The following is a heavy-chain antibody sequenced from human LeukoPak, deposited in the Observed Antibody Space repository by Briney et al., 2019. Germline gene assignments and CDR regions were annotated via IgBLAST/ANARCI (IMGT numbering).Heavy chain of an antibody. CDR3: AKDGPYDFWSGYRNWFDP. Sequence: SETLSLTCTVSGGSISSGGYYWSWIRQPPGKGLEWIGYIYHSGSTYYNPSLKSRVTISVDRSKNQFSLKLSSVTAADTAVYYCAKDGPYDFWSGYRNWFDPRGQGTLVMVSS. CDR1: GGSISSGGYY. D-gene: IGHD3-3*01. CDR2: IYHSGST. V-gene: IGHV4-30-2*01. J-gene: IGHJ5*02.